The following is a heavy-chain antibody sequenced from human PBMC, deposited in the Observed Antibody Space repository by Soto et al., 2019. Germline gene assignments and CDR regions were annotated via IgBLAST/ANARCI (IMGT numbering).Heavy chain of an antibody. Sequence: ASVKVSCKVSGYTLTELSMHWVRQAPGKGLEWMGGFDPEDGEAIYAQKFQGRVTMTEDTSTDTAYMELSSLRSEDTAVYYCATDFVDFGAIRGMDVWGQGTTVTVSS. D-gene: IGHD3-3*01. CDR2: FDPEDGEA. CDR3: ATDFVDFGAIRGMDV. CDR1: GYTLTELS. V-gene: IGHV1-24*01. J-gene: IGHJ6*02.